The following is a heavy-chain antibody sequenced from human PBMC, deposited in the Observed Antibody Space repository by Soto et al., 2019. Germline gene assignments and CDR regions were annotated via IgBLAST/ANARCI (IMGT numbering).Heavy chain of an antibody. V-gene: IGHV4-34*01. CDR1: GGSFSGYY. CDR2: INHSGST. Sequence: PSETLSLTCAVYGGSFSGYYWSWIRQPPGKGLEWIGEINHSGSTNYNPSLKSRVTISVDTSKNQFSLKLSSVTAADTAVYYCAREGNWNYAHFDYWGQGTLVTVSS. J-gene: IGHJ4*02. CDR3: AREGNWNYAHFDY. D-gene: IGHD1-7*01.